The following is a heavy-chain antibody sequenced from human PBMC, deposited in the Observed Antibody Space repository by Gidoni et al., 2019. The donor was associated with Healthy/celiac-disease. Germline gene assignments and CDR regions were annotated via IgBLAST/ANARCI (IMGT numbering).Heavy chain of an antibody. V-gene: IGHV1-8*01. CDR3: ARRMFGGFQADYYGMDV. D-gene: IGHD3-10*02. CDR1: GYTFTSYD. J-gene: IGHJ6*02. Sequence: QVQLVQSGAEVKKPGASVKVSCKASGYTFTSYDINWVRQATGQGLEWMGWMNPNSGNTGYAQKFQGRVTMTRNTSISTAYMELSSLRSEDTAVYYCARRMFGGFQADYYGMDVWGQGTTVTVSS. CDR2: MNPNSGNT.